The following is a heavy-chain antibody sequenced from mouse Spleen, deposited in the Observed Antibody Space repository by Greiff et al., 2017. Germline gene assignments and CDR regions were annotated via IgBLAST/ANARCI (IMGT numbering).Heavy chain of an antibody. J-gene: IGHJ4*01. D-gene: IGHD2-4*01. Sequence: QVQLQQPGAELVKPGASVKMSCKASGYTFTSYWITWVKQRPGQGLEWIGDIYPGSGSTNYNEKFKSKATLTVDTSSSTAYMQLSSLTSEDSAVYYCAIYYDPYYYAMDYWGQGTSVTVSS. CDR2: IYPGSGST. CDR1: GYTFTSYW. V-gene: IGHV1-55*01. CDR3: AIYYDPYYYAMDY.